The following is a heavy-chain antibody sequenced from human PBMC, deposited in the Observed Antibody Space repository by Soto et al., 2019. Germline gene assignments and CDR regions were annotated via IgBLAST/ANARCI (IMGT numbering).Heavy chain of an antibody. CDR2: IYYSGST. CDR1: GGSISSGGYY. V-gene: IGHV4-31*03. J-gene: IGHJ6*02. CDR3: AREERKRSGQSLYYYYGMDV. D-gene: IGHD5-12*01. Sequence: LSLTCTVSGGSISSGGYYWSWIRQHPGKGLEWIGYIYYSGSTYYNPSLKSRVTISVDTSKNQFSLKLSSVTAADTAVYYCAREERKRSGQSLYYYYGMDVWGQGTTVTVSS.